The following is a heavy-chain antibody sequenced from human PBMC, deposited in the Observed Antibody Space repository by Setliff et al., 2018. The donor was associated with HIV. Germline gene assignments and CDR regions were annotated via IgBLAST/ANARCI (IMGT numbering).Heavy chain of an antibody. Sequence: SVKVSCKASGYTFTDYFMHWVRQAPGQGLEWMGWISPILGLATYAQKFQGRVTITTDESTNTAYMELRSLRSDDTAVYYCASGYYYDSPNPPFDIWGQGTMVTVSS. CDR2: ISPILGLA. D-gene: IGHD3-22*01. J-gene: IGHJ3*02. CDR3: ASGYYYDSPNPPFDI. V-gene: IGHV1-69*10. CDR1: GYTFTDYF.